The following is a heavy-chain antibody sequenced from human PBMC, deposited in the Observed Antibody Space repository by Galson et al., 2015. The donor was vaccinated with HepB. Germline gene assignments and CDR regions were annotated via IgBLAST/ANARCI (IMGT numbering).Heavy chain of an antibody. Sequence: SVKVSCKASGGTFSSYAISWVRQAPGQGLEWMGGIIPIFGTANYAQKFQGRVTITADESTSTAYMELSSLRSEDTAVYYCARVRLGVQYHLYGMDVWGQGTTVTVSS. V-gene: IGHV1-69*13. CDR1: GGTFSSYA. D-gene: IGHD2-8*01. CDR2: IIPIFGTA. J-gene: IGHJ6*02. CDR3: ARVRLGVQYHLYGMDV.